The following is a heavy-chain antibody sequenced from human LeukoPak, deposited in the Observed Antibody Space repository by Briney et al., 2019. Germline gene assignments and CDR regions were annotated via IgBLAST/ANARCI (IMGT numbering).Heavy chain of an antibody. V-gene: IGHV4-4*07. CDR1: GGSISRYY. CDR3: ARSEGDAFDI. Sequence: SETLSLTCTVSGGSISRYYWSWLRQPAGKGLEGIGRIYTSGSTNYNPSLKSRVTMSVNTSKNQFSLKLSSVTAADTAVYYCARSEGDAFDIWGQGTMVTVSS. J-gene: IGHJ3*02. CDR2: IYTSGST.